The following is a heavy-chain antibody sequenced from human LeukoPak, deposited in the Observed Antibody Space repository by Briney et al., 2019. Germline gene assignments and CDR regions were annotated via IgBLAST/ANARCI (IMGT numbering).Heavy chain of an antibody. Sequence: SETLSLTCAVSGGSISSYYWNWIRQPPGKGLEWIGYIHYTGSTNYNPSLKSRVTISTDTSKKQFSLKLHSVTAADTAVYYCARGYGVLDYWGQGTPVTVSS. D-gene: IGHD5-18*01. CDR2: IHYTGST. J-gene: IGHJ4*02. CDR1: GGSISSYY. CDR3: ARGYGVLDY. V-gene: IGHV4-59*01.